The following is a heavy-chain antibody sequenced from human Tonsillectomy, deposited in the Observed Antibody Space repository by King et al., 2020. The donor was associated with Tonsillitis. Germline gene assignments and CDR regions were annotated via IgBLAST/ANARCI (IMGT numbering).Heavy chain of an antibody. V-gene: IGHV4-59*01. CDR1: GGSISSYY. Sequence: LQLQESGPGLVKPSETLSLTCTVSGGSISSYYWSWIRQPPGKGLEWIAYIYYSGSTNYNPSLKSRVTISVDTSKNQFSLKLSSVTAADTAVYYCARAHPHTYYVSGTYPYYFDYWGQGTLVTVSS. CDR3: ARAHPHTYYVSGTYPYYFDY. J-gene: IGHJ4*02. CDR2: IYYSGST. D-gene: IGHD3-10*01.